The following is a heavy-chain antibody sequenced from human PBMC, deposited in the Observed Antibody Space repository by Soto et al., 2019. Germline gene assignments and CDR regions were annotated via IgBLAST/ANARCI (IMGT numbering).Heavy chain of an antibody. CDR1: GGSISSGGDY. CDR2: IYYSGST. J-gene: IGHJ6*02. V-gene: IGHV4-61*08. D-gene: IGHD6-13*01. CDR3: AREIRGSSWYNYYGMDV. Sequence: SETLSLTYTVSGGSISSGGDYWSWIRQPPGKGLEWIGYIYYSGSTNYNPSLKSRVTISVDTSKNQFSLKLSSVTAADTAVYYCAREIRGSSWYNYYGMDVWGQGTTVTVSS.